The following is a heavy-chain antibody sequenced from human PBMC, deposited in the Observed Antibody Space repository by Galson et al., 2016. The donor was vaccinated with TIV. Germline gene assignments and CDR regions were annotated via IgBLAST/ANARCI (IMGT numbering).Heavy chain of an antibody. D-gene: IGHD3-10*01. CDR1: GFTFSNYW. CDR3: TRGSPFGSY. CDR2: INQHGTEK. J-gene: IGHJ1*01. V-gene: IGHV3-7*03. Sequence: CAASGFTFSNYWMLWVRHAPGKGLEWVANINQHGTEKYHVDSVKGRFTISRDNARNSVYLQMNSLRADDTAVYYCTRGSPFGSYWGPGILVTVSS.